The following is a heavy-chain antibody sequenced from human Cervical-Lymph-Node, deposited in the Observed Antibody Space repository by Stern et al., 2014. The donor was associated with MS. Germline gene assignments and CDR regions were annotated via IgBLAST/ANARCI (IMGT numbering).Heavy chain of an antibody. D-gene: IGHD6-13*01. CDR1: GGTFSKFP. J-gene: IGHJ5*02. CDR2: IFPVLGTP. CDR3: ALSSEASDRWYSLGYDL. Sequence: VQLVESGAGVTKPGASVKVSCKASGGTFSKFPSSWVRQAPGQGLEWMGGIFPVLGTPTFAQEFRVSVAIAAVVSTSAVYMDLSILRSDGTAVYYCALSSEASDRWYSLGYDLWGQGTLVTVSS. V-gene: IGHV1-69*01.